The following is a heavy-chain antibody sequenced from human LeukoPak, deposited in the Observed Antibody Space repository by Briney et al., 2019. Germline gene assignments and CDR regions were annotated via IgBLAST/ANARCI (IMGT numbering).Heavy chain of an antibody. Sequence: SETLSLTCAVYGGSFSGYYWSWIQQPPGKGLEWIGEIDHTGSTHYNPSLKSRVTMSVDATKNQFSLKLTFVTAADTAVYYCARVRGLWFGVRNDSWGQGTLVTVSS. D-gene: IGHD3-10*01. V-gene: IGHV4-34*01. CDR2: IDHTGST. CDR3: ARVRGLWFGVRNDS. CDR1: GGSFSGYY. J-gene: IGHJ4*02.